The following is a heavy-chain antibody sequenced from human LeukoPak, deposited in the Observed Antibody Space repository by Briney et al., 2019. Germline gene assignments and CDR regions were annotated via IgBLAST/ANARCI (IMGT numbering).Heavy chain of an antibody. Sequence: ASVKVSCKASGYTFTGYYMHWVRQAPGQELEWMGWINPNSGGTNYAQKFQGRVTMTRDTSISTAYMELSRLRSDDTAVYYCARESDFWSGYNFDYWGQGTLITVSS. CDR3: ARESDFWSGYNFDY. CDR2: INPNSGGT. J-gene: IGHJ4*02. CDR1: GYTFTGYY. D-gene: IGHD3-3*01. V-gene: IGHV1-2*02.